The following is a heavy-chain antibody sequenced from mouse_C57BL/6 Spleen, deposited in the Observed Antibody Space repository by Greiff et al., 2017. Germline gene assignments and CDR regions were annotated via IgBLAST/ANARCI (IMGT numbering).Heavy chain of an antibody. CDR1: GYTFTSYW. J-gene: IGHJ4*01. Sequence: QVQLQQPGAELVMPGASVKLSCKASGYTFTSYWMHWVKQRPGQGLEWIGEIDPSDSYTNYNQKFKGKSTLTVDKSSSTAYMQLSSLTSEDSAVYYCARSGERTDFYALDYWGQGTSVTVSS. CDR3: ARSGERTDFYALDY. CDR2: IDPSDSYT. V-gene: IGHV1-69*01.